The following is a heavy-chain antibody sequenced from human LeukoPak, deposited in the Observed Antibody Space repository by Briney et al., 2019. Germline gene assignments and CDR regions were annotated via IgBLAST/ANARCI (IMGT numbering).Heavy chain of an antibody. V-gene: IGHV3-30-3*01. CDR3: ARGSNRYRSSIAAPLDY. CDR2: ISYDGSNK. CDR1: GFTFSSYA. Sequence: GGSLRLSCAASGFTFSSYAMHWVRQAPGKGLEWVAVISYDGSNKYYADSVKGRFTISRDNSKNTLYLQMNSLRAGDTAVYYCARGSNRYRSSIAAPLDYWGQGTLVTVSS. D-gene: IGHD6-6*01. J-gene: IGHJ4*02.